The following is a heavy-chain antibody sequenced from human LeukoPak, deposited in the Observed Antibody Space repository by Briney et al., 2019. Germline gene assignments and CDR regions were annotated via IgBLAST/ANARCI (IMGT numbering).Heavy chain of an antibody. CDR1: GFTFTNAG. J-gene: IGHJ6*02. CDR3: TTGPLDYYGSASYLANGMDV. V-gene: IGHV3-15*01. CDR2: IKSKTDGGTT. D-gene: IGHD3-10*01. Sequence: GGSLRLSCAASGFTFTNAGVSWVREAPGKGLEASGRIKSKTDGGTTDYTAPLKGRFTISRDDSKNTLYLQMNSLKTEDTAVYSCTTGPLDYYGSASYLANGMDVWGQGTTVTVSS.